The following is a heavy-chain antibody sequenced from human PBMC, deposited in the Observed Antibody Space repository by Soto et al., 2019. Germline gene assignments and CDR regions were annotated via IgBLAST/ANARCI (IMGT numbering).Heavy chain of an antibody. CDR1: GFTFSNAW. V-gene: IGHV3-15*01. D-gene: IGHD3-16*01. J-gene: IGHJ4*02. CDR2: IKSKTDGVTT. CDR3: AKVPKGGARPNYFDY. Sequence: GESLRLSCAASGFTFSNAWMSWVRQSPGKGLEWVGRIKSKTDGVTTDYAEPVKGRFTISRDNSKNTLYLQMNSLRAEDTAVYYCAKVPKGGARPNYFDYWGQGNLVTGSS.